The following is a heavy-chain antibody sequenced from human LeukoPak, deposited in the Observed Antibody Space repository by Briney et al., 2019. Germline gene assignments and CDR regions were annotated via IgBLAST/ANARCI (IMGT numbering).Heavy chain of an antibody. CDR1: GYTFTSYA. CDR2: INAGNGNT. J-gene: IGHJ4*02. Sequence: ASVKVSCKASGYTFTSYAMHWVRRAPGQRLEWMGWINAGNGNTKYSQEFQGRVTITRDTSASTAYMELSSLRSEDTAVYYCARPYGSGKSFFDYWGQGTLVTVSS. CDR3: ARPYGSGKSFFDY. V-gene: IGHV1-3*01. D-gene: IGHD3-10*01.